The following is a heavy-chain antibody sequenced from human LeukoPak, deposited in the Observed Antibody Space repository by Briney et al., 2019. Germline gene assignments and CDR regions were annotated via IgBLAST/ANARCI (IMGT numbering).Heavy chain of an antibody. CDR3: ARRRSSGWYRYDDY. J-gene: IGHJ4*02. CDR2: IYYSGST. Sequence: PSETLSLTCTVSGGSISSSSYYWGWIRQPPGKGLEWIGSIYYSGSTYYNPSLKSRVTISVDTSKNQFSLKLSSVTAADTAVYYCARRRSSGWYRYDDYWGQGTLVTVSS. CDR1: GGSISSSSYY. V-gene: IGHV4-39*07. D-gene: IGHD6-19*01.